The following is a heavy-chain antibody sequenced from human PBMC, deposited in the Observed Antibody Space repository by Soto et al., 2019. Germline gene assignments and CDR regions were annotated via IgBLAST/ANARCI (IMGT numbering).Heavy chain of an antibody. J-gene: IGHJ4*02. D-gene: IGHD6-13*01. CDR2: VNPHTGGT. CDR3: ARVMAYEQQLVPFDY. Sequence: QVQLVQSGAEVKKPGASVKVSCKTSGYTFIGYYLNWVRQAPGQGLEWMGWVNPHTGGTHYAQKFYGRGPMTRDTSTYTAYMELRGLKFDDTATYFCARVMAYEQQLVPFDYWGQGTLVTVSS. CDR1: GYTFIGYY. V-gene: IGHV1-2*02.